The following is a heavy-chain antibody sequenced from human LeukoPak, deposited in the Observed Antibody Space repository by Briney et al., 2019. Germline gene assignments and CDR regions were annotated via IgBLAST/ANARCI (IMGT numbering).Heavy chain of an antibody. J-gene: IGHJ4*02. CDR2: IKRDGSEK. Sequence: PGGSLRLSCAASGFTFSSYWMSWVRQAPGKGLEWVANIKRDGSEKYYVDSVKGRFTISRDNAKNTVYLQMNNLRAEDTAVYYCVSFHETYWGRGTLVTVSS. CDR3: VSFHETY. V-gene: IGHV3-7*01. CDR1: GFTFSSYW.